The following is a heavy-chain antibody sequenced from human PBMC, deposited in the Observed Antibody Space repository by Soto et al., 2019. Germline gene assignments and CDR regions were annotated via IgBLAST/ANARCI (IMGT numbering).Heavy chain of an antibody. V-gene: IGHV1-3*01. CDR1: GYTLTKYA. D-gene: IGHD3-22*01. J-gene: IGHJ3*02. CDR3: ASPGMTYDGFEI. CDR2: INRGNGDT. Sequence: GASVKVSCKASGYTLTKYAMHWVRQAPGQRLEWMGWINRGNGDTIYSQKFQGRVTLTRDTSASTAYMALSSLRSEDTADYYCASPGMTYDGFEIWGQGTMATVSS.